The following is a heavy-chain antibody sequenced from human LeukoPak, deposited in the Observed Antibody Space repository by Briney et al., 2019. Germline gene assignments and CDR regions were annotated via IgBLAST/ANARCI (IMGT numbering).Heavy chain of an antibody. CDR2: IYYTGTT. D-gene: IGHD3-16*01. CDR3: ARRWVYDKRAFDA. Sequence: SETLSLTCTVPGGSISGTYYWSWIRQPPGKGLEWIGYIYYTGTTNSNPSLKSRDTISLDTSKNQFSLNLSSVTAADTAVYYCARRWVYDKRAFDAWGQGTMVTVSS. V-gene: IGHV4-59*08. J-gene: IGHJ3*01. CDR1: GGSISGTYY.